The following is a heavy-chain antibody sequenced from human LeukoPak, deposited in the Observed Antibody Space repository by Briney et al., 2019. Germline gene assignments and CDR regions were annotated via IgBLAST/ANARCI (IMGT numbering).Heavy chain of an antibody. CDR2: ISSSGSTI. Sequence: GGSLRLSCAASGFTFSDYYMSWIRQAPGKGLEWVSYISSSGSTIYYADSVKGRFTISRDNAKNSLYLQMNSLRAEDTAVYYCARSRVGITIFGVVNWRRGGKIYGMDVWGQGTTVTVSS. D-gene: IGHD3-3*01. CDR3: ARSRVGITIFGVVNWRRGGKIYGMDV. J-gene: IGHJ6*02. CDR1: GFTFSDYY. V-gene: IGHV3-11*01.